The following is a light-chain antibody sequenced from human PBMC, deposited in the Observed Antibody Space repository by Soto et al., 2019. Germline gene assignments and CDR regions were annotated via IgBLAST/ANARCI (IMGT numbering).Light chain of an antibody. CDR3: QQRSNWHLT. CDR2: GAS. V-gene: IGKV3D-20*02. J-gene: IGKJ4*01. CDR1: QSVSSSY. Sequence: EIVMTQSPATLSVSPGERATLSCRASQSVSSSYLAWYQQKPGQAPRLLIYGASSRATGTPDRFTGSGSGTDFTLTISRLEPEDFAVYYCQQRSNWHLTFGGGTKVDIK.